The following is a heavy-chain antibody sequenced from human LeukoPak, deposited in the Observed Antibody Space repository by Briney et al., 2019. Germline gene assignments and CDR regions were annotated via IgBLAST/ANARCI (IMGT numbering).Heavy chain of an antibody. CDR1: GFTFSSYS. V-gene: IGHV3-33*01. J-gene: IGHJ4*02. Sequence: PGGSLRLSCAASGFTFSSYSMHWVRQAPGKGLEWVAVIWYDGSNKYYADSVKGRFTISRDNSKNTLYLQMNSLRAEDTAVYYCARDNYEIDGSVYFDYWGQGTLVTVSS. CDR2: IWYDGSNK. CDR3: ARDNYEIDGSVYFDY. D-gene: IGHD3-10*01.